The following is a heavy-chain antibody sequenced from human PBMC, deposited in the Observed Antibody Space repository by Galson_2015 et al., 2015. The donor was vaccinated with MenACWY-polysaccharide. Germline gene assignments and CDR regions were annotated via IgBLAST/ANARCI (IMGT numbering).Heavy chain of an antibody. CDR1: GFTFSGYW. V-gene: IGHV3-7*04. J-gene: IGHJ5*02. Sequence: SPRLSCAASGFTFSGYWMSWVRQAPGKGLEWVANIKQDGSENYYVDSVKGRITISRDNAKNSLYLQMNSLRAEDTAVYYCARGQKTLGPWGQGTLVTVSS. CDR3: ARGQKTLGP. CDR2: IKQDGSEN.